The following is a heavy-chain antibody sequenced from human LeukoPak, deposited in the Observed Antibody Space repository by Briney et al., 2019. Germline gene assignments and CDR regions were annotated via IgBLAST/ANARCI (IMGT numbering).Heavy chain of an antibody. Sequence: GGSLRLSCAASGFTFSNYWMTWVRQAPEKGLEWLANIKQDGSEKYYVDSVRGRFTISRDNARNSVYLQLNSLRVEDTAVYYCVRDTGGSGSYPDYWGPGTLVTVSS. CDR1: GFTFSNYW. J-gene: IGHJ4*02. V-gene: IGHV3-7*01. CDR2: IKQDGSEK. D-gene: IGHD3-16*02. CDR3: VRDTGGSGSYPDY.